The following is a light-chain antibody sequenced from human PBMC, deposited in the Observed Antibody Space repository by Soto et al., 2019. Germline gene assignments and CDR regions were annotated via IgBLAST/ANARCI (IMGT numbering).Light chain of an antibody. J-gene: IGKJ1*01. CDR1: QSVSSK. CDR2: DGS. CDR3: QQFNNWPRT. Sequence: EIAMTQSPATLSVSPGERATLSCRASQSVSSKLAWYQQKPGQAPRLLIYDGSTRATGIPARFSGSGSGTEFTLTISSLQSEDFAVYYCQQFNNWPRTFGQGTKVEIK. V-gene: IGKV3-15*01.